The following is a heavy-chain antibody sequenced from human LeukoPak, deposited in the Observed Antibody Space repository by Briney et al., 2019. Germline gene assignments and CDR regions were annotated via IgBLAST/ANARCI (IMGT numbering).Heavy chain of an antibody. J-gene: IGHJ4*02. CDR1: GFTFSSYE. CDR2: ISSSGSTI. Sequence: GGSLRLSCAASGFTFSSYEMNWVRQAPGKGLEWVSYISSSGSTIYYADSVKGRFTISRDNAKNSLYLQMNSLRAEDTAVYYCARAPPPYSSAWNLDWGQGTLVTVSS. D-gene: IGHD6-19*01. V-gene: IGHV3-48*03. CDR3: ARAPPPYSSAWNLD.